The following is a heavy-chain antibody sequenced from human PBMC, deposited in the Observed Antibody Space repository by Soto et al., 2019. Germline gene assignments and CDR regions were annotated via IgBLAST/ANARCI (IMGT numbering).Heavy chain of an antibody. D-gene: IGHD2-2*01. CDR3: XXSSSGXLYPHNPDX. CDR1: GFTFSNYY. J-gene: IGHJ4*02. Sequence: GGSXRLSCTASGFTFSNYYMNWVHQAPGKGLEWVSSISSSSSYIYYADSMKGRFTISRDNANNSLYLQMNSLRAEDTAVYYCXXSSSGXLYPHNPDXWGQGTLVTVSS. V-gene: IGHV3-21*01. CDR2: ISSSSSYI.